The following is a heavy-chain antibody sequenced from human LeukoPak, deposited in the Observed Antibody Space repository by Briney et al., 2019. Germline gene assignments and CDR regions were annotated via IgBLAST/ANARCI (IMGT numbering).Heavy chain of an antibody. J-gene: IGHJ5*02. CDR2: IYYSGST. CDR3: ARAPPFDYDYVWGSYRLNWFDP. CDR1: DYSINSGDYY. D-gene: IGHD3-16*02. V-gene: IGHV4-30-4*01. Sequence: SQTLSLTCTVSDYSINSGDYYWSWIRQPPGKGLEWIGYIYYSGSTYYNPSLKSRVTISVGTSKNQFSLKLNSVTAAKTAGYYCARAPPFDYDYVWGSYRLNWFDPWGQGTLVTVSS.